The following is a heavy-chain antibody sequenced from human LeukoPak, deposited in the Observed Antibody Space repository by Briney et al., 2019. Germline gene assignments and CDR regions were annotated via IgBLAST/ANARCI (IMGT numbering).Heavy chain of an antibody. J-gene: IGHJ6*03. CDR1: GYTFTNYG. Sequence: ASVKVSCKASGYTFTNYGFTWVRQAPGQGLEWMGWISAYNGNTNYAQSLQGRVTMTTDTSTSTLYMELRSLISDDTAVYYCARARFGGYSYGSPLKWYYYMDVWGKGTTVTVSS. V-gene: IGHV1-18*01. CDR2: ISAYNGNT. CDR3: ARARFGGYSYGSPLKWYYYMDV. D-gene: IGHD5-18*01.